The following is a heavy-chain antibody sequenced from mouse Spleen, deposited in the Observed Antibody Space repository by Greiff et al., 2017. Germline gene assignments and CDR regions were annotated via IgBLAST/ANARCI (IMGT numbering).Heavy chain of an antibody. CDR1: GFNIKDTY. Sequence: VQLQQSGAELVKPGASVKLSCTASGFNIKDTYMHWVKQRPEQGLEWIGRIDPANGNTKYDPKFQGKATITADTSSNTAYLQLSSLTSEDTAVYYCAKGGYYLYWYFDVWGAGTTVTVSS. V-gene: IGHV14-3*02. CDR2: IDPANGNT. J-gene: IGHJ1*01. CDR3: AKGGYYLYWYFDV. D-gene: IGHD2-3*01.